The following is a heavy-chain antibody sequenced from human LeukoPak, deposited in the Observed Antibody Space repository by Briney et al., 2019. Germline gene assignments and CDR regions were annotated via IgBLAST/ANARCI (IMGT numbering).Heavy chain of an antibody. V-gene: IGHV3-11*01. J-gene: IGHJ6*02. CDR1: GFTFSDYY. CDR3: AREKESGSGSYGRVRYGMDV. Sequence: TGGSLRLSCAASGFTFSDYYMSWIRQAPGKGLEWVSYISSSGSTIYYADSVKGRFTISRDNAKNSLYLQMNSLRAEDTAVYYCAREKESGSGSYGRVRYGMDVWGQGTTVTVSS. CDR2: ISSSGSTI. D-gene: IGHD3-10*01.